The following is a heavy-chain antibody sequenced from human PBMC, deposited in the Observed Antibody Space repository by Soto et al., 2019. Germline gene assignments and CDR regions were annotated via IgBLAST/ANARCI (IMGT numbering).Heavy chain of an antibody. CDR2: LQTDGSHP. J-gene: IGHJ4*02. D-gene: IGHD2-21*02. CDR1: GFTFNYYW. V-gene: IGHV3-74*01. Sequence: EVQLVESGGGLVQPGGSLRLSCVASGFTFNYYWMHWVRQAPGKGLMWVSRLQTDGSHPDYADSVKGRFTISRDNAKTTLYLQMNNLRADDTAVYYCARGGDPDYWGQGTLVTVSS. CDR3: ARGGDPDY.